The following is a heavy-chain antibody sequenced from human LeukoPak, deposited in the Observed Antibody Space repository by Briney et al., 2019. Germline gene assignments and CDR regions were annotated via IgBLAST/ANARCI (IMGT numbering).Heavy chain of an antibody. Sequence: GGSLRLSCAASGFTVSSNYMSWVRQAPGKGLEWVSTISDSGDSTYYADSVKGRFTISRDNSKNTLYLQMNSLRAEDTAIYYCAKDLPCDYWGQGTLVTVSS. CDR1: GFTVSSNY. V-gene: IGHV3-23*01. CDR3: AKDLPCDY. J-gene: IGHJ4*02. CDR2: ISDSGDST.